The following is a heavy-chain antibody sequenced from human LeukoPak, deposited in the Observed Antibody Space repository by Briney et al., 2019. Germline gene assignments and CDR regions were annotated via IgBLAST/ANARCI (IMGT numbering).Heavy chain of an antibody. CDR2: IYYSGST. D-gene: IGHD3-3*01. CDR1: GGSVSSGSYY. J-gene: IGHJ4*02. Sequence: SETLSLTCTVSGGSVSSGSYYWSWIRQPPGKGLEWIGYIYYSGSTNYNPSLKSRVTISVDTSKNLFSLRLSSVTAADTAVYYCASWYYDFWSGYKNFDYWGQGTLVTVSS. V-gene: IGHV4-61*01. CDR3: ASWYYDFWSGYKNFDY.